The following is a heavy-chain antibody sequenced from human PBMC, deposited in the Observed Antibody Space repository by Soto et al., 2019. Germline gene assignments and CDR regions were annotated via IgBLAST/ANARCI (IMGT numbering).Heavy chain of an antibody. CDR2: ISPSSSFL. Sequence: GSLRLSCAASGFSFRSYYLNWVRQAPGRGLEWVSSISPSSSFLSYADSVKGRFTIPRDNAKSSVHLQMNSLRAEDTAVYFCARVGTDYGSGSPYYSDYWGQGTLVTVSS. D-gene: IGHD3-10*01. CDR3: ARVGTDYGSGSPYYSDY. V-gene: IGHV3-21*06. CDR1: GFSFRSYY. J-gene: IGHJ4*02.